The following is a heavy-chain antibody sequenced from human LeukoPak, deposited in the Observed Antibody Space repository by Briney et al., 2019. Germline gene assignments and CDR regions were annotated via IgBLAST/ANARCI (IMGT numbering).Heavy chain of an antibody. V-gene: IGHV3-23*01. CDR1: GFTFSSYA. CDR2: ISGSGGST. J-gene: IGHJ6*02. D-gene: IGHD6-13*01. CDR3: AKLNASWQQLERGRHRPYYYYGMDV. Sequence: PGGSLRLSCAASGFTFSSYAMSWVRQAPGKGLEWVSAISGSGGSTYYADSVKGRFTISRDNSEDTLYLQMNSLRAEDTAVYYCAKLNASWQQLERGRHRPYYYYGMDVWGQGTTVNVSS.